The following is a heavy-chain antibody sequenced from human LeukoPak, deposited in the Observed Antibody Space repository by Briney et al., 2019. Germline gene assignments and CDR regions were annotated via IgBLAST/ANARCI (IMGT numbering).Heavy chain of an antibody. V-gene: IGHV3-30*18. D-gene: IGHD3-3*01. Sequence: GGSLRLSCAASGLSFSSYGMHWVRHAPGRGLEWVAFISYDGSNKYYADSVKGRFTISRDNSRNTLYLQMNSLRAEDTAVYYCAKDHTITIFGVVPPPYGMDVWGQGTTVTVSS. CDR2: ISYDGSNK. CDR3: AKDHTITIFGVVPPPYGMDV. J-gene: IGHJ6*02. CDR1: GLSFSSYG.